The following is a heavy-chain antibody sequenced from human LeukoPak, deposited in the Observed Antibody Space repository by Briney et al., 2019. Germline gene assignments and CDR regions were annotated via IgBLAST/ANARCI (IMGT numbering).Heavy chain of an antibody. V-gene: IGHV3-30*18. CDR3: AKDSLAGWFGDPLANWFDP. J-gene: IGHJ5*02. D-gene: IGHD3-10*01. CDR1: GFSFNSYG. Sequence: PGGSLRLSCAASGFSFNSYGMHWVRQAPGKGLEWVAVISYDGSNKYYADSVKGRFTISRDNSKNTLYLQMNSLRAEDTAVYYCAKDSLAGWFGDPLANWFDPWGQGTLVTVSS. CDR2: ISYDGSNK.